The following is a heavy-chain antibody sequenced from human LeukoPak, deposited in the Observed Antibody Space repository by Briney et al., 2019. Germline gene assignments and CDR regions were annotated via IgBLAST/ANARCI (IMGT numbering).Heavy chain of an antibody. CDR2: ISGSGGST. D-gene: IGHD2-2*01. V-gene: IGHV3-23*01. CDR3: ASWGGVVVPAAIRPFDY. CDR1: GFTFSSYA. J-gene: IGHJ4*02. Sequence: GGSLRLSCAASGFTFSSYAMSWVRQAPGKGLEWVSAISGSGGSTYYADSVKGRFTISRDNSKNTLYLQMNSLRAEDTAVYYCASWGGVVVPAAIRPFDYWGQGTLVTVSS.